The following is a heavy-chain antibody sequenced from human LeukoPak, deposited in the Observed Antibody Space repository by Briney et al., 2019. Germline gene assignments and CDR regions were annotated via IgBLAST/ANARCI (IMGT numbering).Heavy chain of an antibody. CDR2: ITGTHYTT. CDR3: TKDPNGDYVGAFDP. J-gene: IGHJ5*02. Sequence: GGSLRLSCAASGFTFSSFAMTWVRQAPGKGLEWVSSITGTHYTTYNTDSVKGRFPISRDNSKNTLYLQMNSLRADDTAVYYCTKDPNGDYVGAFDPWGQGTLVTVSS. CDR1: GFTFSSFA. V-gene: IGHV3-23*01. D-gene: IGHD4-17*01.